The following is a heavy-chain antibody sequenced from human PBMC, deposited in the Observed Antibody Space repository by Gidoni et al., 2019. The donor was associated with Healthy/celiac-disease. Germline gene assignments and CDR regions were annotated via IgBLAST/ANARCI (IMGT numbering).Heavy chain of an antibody. J-gene: IGHJ5*02. CDR1: GGSFSGYY. D-gene: IGHD6-13*01. V-gene: IGHV4-34*01. Sequence: QVQLQQWGAGLLKPSETLSLTCAVYGGSFSGYYWSWIRQPPGKGLEWIGEINHSGSTNYNPSLKSRVTISVDTSKNQFSLKLSSVTAADTAVYYCARDKAAGQYNWFDPWGQGTLVTVSS. CDR2: INHSGST. CDR3: ARDKAAGQYNWFDP.